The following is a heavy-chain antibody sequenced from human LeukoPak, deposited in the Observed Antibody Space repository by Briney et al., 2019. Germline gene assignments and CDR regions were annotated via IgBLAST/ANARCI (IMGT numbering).Heavy chain of an antibody. D-gene: IGHD1-26*01. V-gene: IGHV3-7*01. J-gene: IGHJ4*02. CDR2: IKQDGSEK. CDR1: GFTFSSYA. Sequence: GGSLRLSCTPSGFTFSSYAMTWVRQAPGKGLEWVANIKQDGSEKYYVDSVKGRFTISRDNAKNSLYLQMNSLRAEDTAVYYCARWGLGPSFDYWGQGTRVTVSS. CDR3: ARWGLGPSFDY.